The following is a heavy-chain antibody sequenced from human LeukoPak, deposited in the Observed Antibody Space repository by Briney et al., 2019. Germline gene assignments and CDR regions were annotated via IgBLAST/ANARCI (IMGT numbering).Heavy chain of an antibody. J-gene: IGHJ4*02. V-gene: IGHV3-7*04. CDR2: IKQDGSKK. D-gene: IGHD5-24*01. CDR3: TRVGYIDEGIDY. Sequence: GGSLRLSCAASGFTFTNAWMTWVRQAPGKGLEWVANIKQDGSKKSYVDSVKGRFTISRDNAKNSLYLQMNSLRAEDTAIYYCTRVGYIDEGIDYWGQGTLVTVSS. CDR1: GFTFTNAW.